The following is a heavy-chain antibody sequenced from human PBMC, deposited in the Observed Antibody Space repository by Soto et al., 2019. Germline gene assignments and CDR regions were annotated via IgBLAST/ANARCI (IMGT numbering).Heavy chain of an antibody. CDR1: SGSISSSNW. V-gene: IGHV4-4*02. J-gene: IGHJ4*02. CDR3: ASREGHIAARPGFDY. D-gene: IGHD6-6*01. Sequence: PSETLSLTCAVSSGSISSSNWWSWVRQPPGKGLEWIGEIYHSGSTNYNPSLKSRVTISVDKSKNQFSLKLSSVTAADTAVYYCASREGHIAARPGFDYWGQGTLVTVSS. CDR2: IYHSGST.